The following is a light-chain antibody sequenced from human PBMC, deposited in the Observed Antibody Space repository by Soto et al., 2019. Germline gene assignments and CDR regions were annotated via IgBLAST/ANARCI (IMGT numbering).Light chain of an antibody. CDR1: SSDVGDYNY. J-gene: IGLJ2*01. CDR2: DVT. Sequence: QAVLTQPRSVSASPGQSVTISCTGTSSDVGDYNYVSWYQQYPDKAPKLIIYDVTRRPSGVPDRFSGSKSGHTASLTISGLQAEDEADYYCCSYAGTYTVLFGGGTKLTVL. CDR3: CSYAGTYTVL. V-gene: IGLV2-11*01.